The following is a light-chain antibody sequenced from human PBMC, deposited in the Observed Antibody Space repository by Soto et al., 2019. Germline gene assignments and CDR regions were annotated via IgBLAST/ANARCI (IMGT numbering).Light chain of an antibody. CDR2: GAS. CDR3: QQFSSYPLT. Sequence: EILLTQSPATLSVSPGETATPSCRASQNVLSDLAWYQQKPGQAPRLLIYGASSRAIGFPDRFSGGGSGTDFTLTISRLEPEDFAVYYCQQFSSYPLTFGGGTKVDIK. V-gene: IGKV3-20*01. J-gene: IGKJ4*01. CDR1: QNVLSD.